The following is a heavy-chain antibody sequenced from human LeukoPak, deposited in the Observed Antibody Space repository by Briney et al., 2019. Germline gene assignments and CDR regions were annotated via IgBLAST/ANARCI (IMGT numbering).Heavy chain of an antibody. CDR1: GVSISSSNSY. V-gene: IGHV4-39*01. CDR2: IYYSGNT. CDR3: ARGIAAAPFDY. Sequence: SETLSLTCTVSGVSISSSNSYWGWIRQPPGKGLEWIGSIYYSGNTYYNASLKSQVSISIDTSKNQFSLRLTSVTAADTAVYYCARGIAAAPFDYWGQGTLVTVSS. D-gene: IGHD6-13*01. J-gene: IGHJ4*02.